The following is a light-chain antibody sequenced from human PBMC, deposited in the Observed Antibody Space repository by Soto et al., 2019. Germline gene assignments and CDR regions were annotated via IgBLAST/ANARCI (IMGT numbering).Light chain of an antibody. CDR1: QSVSSN. Sequence: EIVMTQSPATLSVSPGERATLSCRASQSVSSNLAWYQQKPGQAPRLLIYDASTRATGIPPRFSGSGSGTDFTLTISSLEPEDFAVYYCQQRRSWPPTITFGQGTRLEIK. CDR2: DAS. V-gene: IGKV3-11*01. J-gene: IGKJ5*01. CDR3: QQRRSWPPTIT.